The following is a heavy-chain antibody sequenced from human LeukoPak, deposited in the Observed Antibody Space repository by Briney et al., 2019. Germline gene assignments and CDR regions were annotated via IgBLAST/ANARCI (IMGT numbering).Heavy chain of an antibody. CDR2: IYYSGST. D-gene: IGHD2-2*02. CDR1: DGSISSSSYY. CDR3: ARHGIVVVPAAINY. J-gene: IGHJ4*02. Sequence: PSETLSLTCTVSDGSISSSSYYWGWIRQPPGKGLEWIGSIYYSGSTYYNPSLKSRVTISVDTSKNQFSLKLSSVTAADTAVYYCARHGIVVVPAAINYWGQGTLVTVSS. V-gene: IGHV4-39*01.